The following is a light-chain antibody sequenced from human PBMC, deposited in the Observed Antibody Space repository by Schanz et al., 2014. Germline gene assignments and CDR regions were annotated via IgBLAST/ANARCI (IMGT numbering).Light chain of an antibody. J-gene: IGLJ3*02. V-gene: IGLV2-8*01. CDR2: EVT. Sequence: QSALTQPPSASGSPGQSVTISCTGTSSDVGGYNFVSWYQQHPGKAPKLMIYEVTKRPSGVPDRFSGSKSGNTASLTVSGLQAEDEADYYCSSYTSIGTRVFGGGTKLTVL. CDR3: SSYTSIGTRV. CDR1: SSDVGGYNF.